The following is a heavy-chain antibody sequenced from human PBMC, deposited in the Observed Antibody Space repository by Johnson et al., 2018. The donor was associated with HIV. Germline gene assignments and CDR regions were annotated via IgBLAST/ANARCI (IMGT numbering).Heavy chain of an antibody. CDR2: IDLGGSLT. CDR1: GFIFGNYW. Sequence: VQLVESGGALVQPGGSLRLSCATSGFIFGNYWMTWIRQAPGKGLEWVANIDLGGSLTNSVDSVKGRFIISRDNSKNTLYLQMNSLRAEDTAVYYCARDLSRYIAVATFDAFDMWGQGTMVTVSS. D-gene: IGHD6-19*01. CDR3: ARDLSRYIAVATFDAFDM. J-gene: IGHJ3*02. V-gene: IGHV3-7*01.